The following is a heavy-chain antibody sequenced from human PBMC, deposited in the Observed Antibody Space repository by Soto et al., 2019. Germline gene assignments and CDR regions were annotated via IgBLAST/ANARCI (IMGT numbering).Heavy chain of an antibody. J-gene: IGHJ6*02. Sequence: SVKVSCKASGGTFSNYAFSWVRQAPGQGPEWMGGIIPIFGTPNYAQKFQARLTITADESTSTACMELSSLRSEDTAVYYCARGADMEAAVAKSECYYGMDFWGQGPTVTVSS. CDR1: GGTFSNYA. CDR2: IIPIFGTP. CDR3: ARGADMEAAVAKSECYYGMDF. D-gene: IGHD6-13*01. V-gene: IGHV1-69*13.